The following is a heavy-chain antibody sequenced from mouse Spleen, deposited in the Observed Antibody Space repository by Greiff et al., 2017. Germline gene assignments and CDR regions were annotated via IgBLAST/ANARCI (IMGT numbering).Heavy chain of an antibody. D-gene: IGHD2-5*01. J-gene: IGHJ4*01. V-gene: IGHV1-52*01. Sequence: VQLQQPGAELVRPGSSVKLSCKASGYTFTSYWMHWVKQRPIQGLEWIGNIDPSDSETHYNQKFKDKATLTVDKSSSTAYMQLSSLTSEDSAVYFCAKDNSNFLHALDYWGQGTSGTVSS. CDR3: AKDNSNFLHALDY. CDR1: GYTFTSYW. CDR2: IDPSDSET.